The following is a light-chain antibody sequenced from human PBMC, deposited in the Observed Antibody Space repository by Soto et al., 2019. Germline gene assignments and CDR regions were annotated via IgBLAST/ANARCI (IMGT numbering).Light chain of an antibody. CDR2: GAS. V-gene: IGKV3-20*01. CDR3: QQFSSYPLT. Sequence: EIVLTQSPGILSLSPGERASLSCGASQSITSSFLAWYQQKPGQAPRLLIYGASSRDTGIPDRFSGTGSETDFTLTINRLEPEDFEVYYCQQFSSYPLTFGGGTKVDIK. CDR1: QSITSSF. J-gene: IGKJ4*01.